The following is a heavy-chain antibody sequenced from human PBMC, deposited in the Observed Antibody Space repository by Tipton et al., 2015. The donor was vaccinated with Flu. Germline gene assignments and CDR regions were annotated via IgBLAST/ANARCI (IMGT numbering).Heavy chain of an antibody. Sequence: TPSLTCNVSGDSISTGGHYWNWIRQPAGKGLEWIGRIYTSGSTTYNPSLKSRVTISIDTSKNQFSLKLSSVTAADTAVYYCARDYCSGGICYPDYWGQGTLVAVSS. D-gene: IGHD2-15*01. V-gene: IGHV4-61*02. CDR3: ARDYCSGGICYPDY. J-gene: IGHJ4*02. CDR2: IYTSGST. CDR1: GDSISTGGHY.